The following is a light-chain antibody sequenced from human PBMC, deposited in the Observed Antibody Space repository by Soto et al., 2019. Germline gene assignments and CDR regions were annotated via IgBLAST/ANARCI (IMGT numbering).Light chain of an antibody. CDR3: CSYAGTYNFPYV. Sequence: QSALTQPRSVSGSPGQSVTISCTGTSSDVGGYNYVSWYQQHPGKAPKLMIYDVSKRPSGVPDRFSGSKSGNTASLTISGLQADDEADYYCCSYAGTYNFPYVFGTGTKLTVL. CDR1: SSDVGGYNY. CDR2: DVS. V-gene: IGLV2-11*01. J-gene: IGLJ1*01.